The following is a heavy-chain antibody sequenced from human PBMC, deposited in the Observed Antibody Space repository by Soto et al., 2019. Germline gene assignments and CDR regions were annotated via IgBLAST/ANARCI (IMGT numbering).Heavy chain of an antibody. CDR1: GFTFSDYY. CDR2: ISSSSSYT. CDR3: AREPRDWNYDYYYGMDV. J-gene: IGHJ6*02. V-gene: IGHV3-11*06. D-gene: IGHD1-1*01. Sequence: GSLRLSCAASGFTFSDYYMSWIRQAPGKGLEWVSYISSSSSYTNYADSVKGRFTISRDNAKNSLYLQMNSLRAEDTAVYYCAREPRDWNYDYYYGMDVWGQGTTVTVSS.